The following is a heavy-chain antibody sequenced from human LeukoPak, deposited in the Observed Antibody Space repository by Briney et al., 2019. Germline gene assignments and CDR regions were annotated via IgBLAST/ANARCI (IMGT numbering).Heavy chain of an antibody. CDR1: GFTFSSYW. D-gene: IGHD5/OR15-5a*01. V-gene: IGHV3-74*01. J-gene: IGHJ4*02. CDR2: INGDGSET. CDR3: TREEGSTDH. Sequence: GGSLKLSCAASGFTFSSYWMSWVRQAPGKGLVWVSHINGDGSETNYADSVRGRFTISRDNAKNTLYLQMNSLRVDDTAVYYCTREEGSTDHWGQGTLVTVSS.